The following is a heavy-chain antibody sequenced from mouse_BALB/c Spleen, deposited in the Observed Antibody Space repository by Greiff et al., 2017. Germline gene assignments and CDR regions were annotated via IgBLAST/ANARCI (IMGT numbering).Heavy chain of an antibody. CDR3: ARSEGLGAY. CDR1: GYTFTSYT. D-gene: IGHD3-3*01. V-gene: IGHV1-4*01. Sequence: QVQLKESGAELARPGASVKMSCKASGYTFTSYTMHWVKQRPGQGLEWIGYINPSSGYTNYNQKFKDKATLTADKSSSTAYMQLSSLTSEDSAVYYCARSEGLGAYWGQGTLVTVSA. CDR2: INPSSGYT. J-gene: IGHJ3*01.